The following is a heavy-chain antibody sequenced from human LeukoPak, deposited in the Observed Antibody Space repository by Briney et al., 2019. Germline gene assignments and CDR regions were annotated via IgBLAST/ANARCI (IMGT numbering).Heavy chain of an antibody. V-gene: IGHV3-74*01. Sequence: GGSLRLSCAASGFTFSSYWMHWVRQAPGKGVVWVSRINSDGSSTSYADSVKGRFTISRDNAKNTLYLQMNSLRAEDTAVYYCATSVGHRSGGSCNDYWGQGTLVTVSS. CDR3: ATSVGHRSGGSCNDY. D-gene: IGHD2-15*01. CDR1: GFTFSSYW. CDR2: INSDGSST. J-gene: IGHJ4*02.